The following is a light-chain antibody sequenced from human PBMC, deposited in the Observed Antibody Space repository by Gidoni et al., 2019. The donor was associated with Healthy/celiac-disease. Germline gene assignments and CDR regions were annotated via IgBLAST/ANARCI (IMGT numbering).Light chain of an antibody. CDR2: AAS. CDR3: QQSYSTPGFT. V-gene: IGKV1-39*01. CDR1: QSISSY. Sequence: DSQMTQSTSSLSASVGDSVTSTCRERQSISSYLNWYQQKPGKAPKLLLYAASSLQSGVPSRFSGSGSGTDFTLTISSLQPEDFATYYCQQSYSTPGFTFGPGTKVDIK. J-gene: IGKJ3*01.